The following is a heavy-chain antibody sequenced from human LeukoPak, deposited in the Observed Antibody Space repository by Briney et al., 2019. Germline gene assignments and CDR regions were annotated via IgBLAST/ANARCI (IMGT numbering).Heavy chain of an antibody. Sequence: KPGGSLRLSGAASGFTFSSYTMNWLRQAPGKGLEWVSSIRSSSTYIYYADSVKGRFTISRDNAKNSLYLQMNSLRAEDTAVYYCARVCWDYYDSSGYRFDYWGQGTLVTVSS. V-gene: IGHV3-21*01. J-gene: IGHJ4*02. CDR1: GFTFSSYT. CDR2: IRSSSTYI. D-gene: IGHD3-22*01. CDR3: ARVCWDYYDSSGYRFDY.